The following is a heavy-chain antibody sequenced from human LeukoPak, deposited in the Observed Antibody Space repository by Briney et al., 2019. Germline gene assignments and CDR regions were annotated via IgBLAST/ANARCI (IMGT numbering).Heavy chain of an antibody. CDR1: GGSISSYY. Sequence: SETLSLTCTVSGGSISSYYWSWIRQPPGKGLEWIGYIYYSGSTNYNPSLKSRVTISVDTSKNQFSLKLSSVTAEDTAVYYCARDRYDIVATVLDYWGQGTLVTVSS. J-gene: IGHJ4*02. V-gene: IGHV4-59*01. CDR3: ARDRYDIVATVLDY. D-gene: IGHD5-12*01. CDR2: IYYSGST.